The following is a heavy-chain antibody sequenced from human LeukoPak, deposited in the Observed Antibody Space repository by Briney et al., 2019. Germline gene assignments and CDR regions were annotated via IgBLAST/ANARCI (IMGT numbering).Heavy chain of an antibody. V-gene: IGHV3-30*02. J-gene: IGHJ4*02. CDR2: IRYDGSNK. CDR3: ASHTEWELGSLDY. Sequence: PGGSLRLSCTASGFTFSSYGMHWARQSPGKGLEWVAFIRYDGSNKYYADSVKGRFTISRDNSKNTLYLQMNSLRAEDTAVYYCASHTEWELGSLDYWGQGTLVTVSS. CDR1: GFTFSSYG. D-gene: IGHD1-26*01.